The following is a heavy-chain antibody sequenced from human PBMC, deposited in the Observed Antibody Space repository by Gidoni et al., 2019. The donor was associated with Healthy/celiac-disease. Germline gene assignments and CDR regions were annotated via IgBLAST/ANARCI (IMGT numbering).Heavy chain of an antibody. D-gene: IGHD5-12*01. CDR1: ASTFTGYY. CDR3: ARDGLRDGYNFDY. Sequence: QVQLVQSGAAVKKPGASVKVSCNASASTFTGYYMHWVRQAPGQGLEWMGWINPNSGGTNYAQKFQGRVTMTRDTSISTAYMELSRLRSDDTAVYYWARDGLRDGYNFDYWGQGTLVTVSS. J-gene: IGHJ4*02. CDR2: INPNSGGT. V-gene: IGHV1-2*02.